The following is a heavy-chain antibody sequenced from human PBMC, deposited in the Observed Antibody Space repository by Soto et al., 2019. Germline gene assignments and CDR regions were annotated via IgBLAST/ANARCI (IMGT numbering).Heavy chain of an antibody. CDR1: GGSISSGDYY. CDR3: ARGFPYGVTSGMDV. CDR2: IYYSGST. J-gene: IGHJ6*02. Sequence: QVQLQESGPGLVKPSQTLSLTCTVSGGSISSGDYYWSWIRQPPGKGLEWIGYIYYSGSTYYNPSRRSRGTISLDTSKNHFSLNLRSVTAADTAVYYCARGFPYGVTSGMDVWGQGTTVTVSS. D-gene: IGHD4-17*01. V-gene: IGHV4-30-4*01.